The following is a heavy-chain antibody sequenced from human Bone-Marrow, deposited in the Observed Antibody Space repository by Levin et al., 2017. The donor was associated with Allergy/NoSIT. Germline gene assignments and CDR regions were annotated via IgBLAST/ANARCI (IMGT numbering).Heavy chain of an antibody. CDR1: GFIFSGHS. CDR3: ATPGYSSDYVWGAYDAFNI. V-gene: IGHV3-48*01. D-gene: IGHD3-16*01. Sequence: GGSLRLSCTASGFIFSGHSLNWVRQAPGKGLEWISYISSTLDIIYYADSVKGRFTISRDNGHNSLFLHLNSLKAEDTAIYYCATPGYSSDYVWGAYDAFNIWGQGTLVTVSS. CDR2: ISSTLDII. J-gene: IGHJ3*02.